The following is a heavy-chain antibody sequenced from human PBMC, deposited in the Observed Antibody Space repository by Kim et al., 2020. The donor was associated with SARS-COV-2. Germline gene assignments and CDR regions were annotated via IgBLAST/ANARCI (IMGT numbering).Heavy chain of an antibody. V-gene: IGHV3-7*01. J-gene: IGHJ4*02. CDR3: AGEGEGGSGFDY. Sequence: YYVDSVNGRFTISRDNAQNSLYLQMNSLRAEDTAVYYCAGEGEGGSGFDYWGQGTLVTVSS. D-gene: IGHD3-10*01.